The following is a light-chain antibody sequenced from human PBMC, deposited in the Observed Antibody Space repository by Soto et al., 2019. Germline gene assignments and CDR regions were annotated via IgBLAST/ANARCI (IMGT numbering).Light chain of an antibody. CDR1: PTISNY. J-gene: IGKJ3*01. V-gene: IGKV1-39*01. CDR3: QQSYSSPFT. Sequence: DIQMTQSPSSLSASVGDRVTIICRASPTISNYLNWYQQKPGQAPKVLIYGATRTASGIPPRFSGSGVGTDFTLTISSLQPEDFAAYYCQQSYSSPFTFGPGTKVEIK. CDR2: GAT.